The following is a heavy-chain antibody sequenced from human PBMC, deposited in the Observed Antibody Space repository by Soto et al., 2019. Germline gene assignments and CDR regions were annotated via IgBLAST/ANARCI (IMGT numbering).Heavy chain of an antibody. CDR3: ARHPGTYYDFWSGSRNVKFDY. J-gene: IGHJ4*02. V-gene: IGHV1-18*01. D-gene: IGHD3-3*01. CDR2: ISAYNGNT. Sequence: ASVKVSFKASGYTFTSYGISWVRQAPGQGLEWMGWISAYNGNTNYAQRLQGRVTMTTDTSTSTAYMELRSLRSDDTAVYYCARHPGTYYDFWSGSRNVKFDYWGQGTLVTVSS. CDR1: GYTFTSYG.